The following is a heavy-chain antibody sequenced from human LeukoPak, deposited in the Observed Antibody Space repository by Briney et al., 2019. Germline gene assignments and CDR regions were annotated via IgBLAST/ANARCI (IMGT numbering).Heavy chain of an antibody. CDR1: GFTFKSYT. D-gene: IGHD6-19*01. CDR3: AKAQASGFDY. J-gene: IGHJ4*02. V-gene: IGHV3-23*01. Sequence: GGSLRLSCAASGFTFKSYTMNWVRQAPGKGLEWVSAISGSGGSTYYADSVKGRFTISRDNSKNTLYLQMNSLRAEDTAVYYCAKAQASGFDYWGQGTLVTVSS. CDR2: ISGSGGST.